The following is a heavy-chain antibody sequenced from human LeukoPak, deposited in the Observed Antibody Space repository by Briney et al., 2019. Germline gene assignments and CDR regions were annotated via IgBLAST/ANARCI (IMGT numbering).Heavy chain of an antibody. Sequence: SETLSLTFTVSGGSISSSSYYWGWIRQPPGKGLEWIGSIYYSGSTYYNPSLKSRVTISVDTSKNQFSLKLSSVTAADTAVYYCARARSSYFDYWGQGTLVTVSS. CDR1: GGSISSSSYY. CDR2: IYYSGST. CDR3: ARARSSYFDY. V-gene: IGHV4-39*01. J-gene: IGHJ4*02.